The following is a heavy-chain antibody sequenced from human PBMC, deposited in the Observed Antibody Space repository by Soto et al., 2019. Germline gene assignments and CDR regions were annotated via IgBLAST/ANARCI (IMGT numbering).Heavy chain of an antibody. CDR2: IIPSLGIP. V-gene: IGHV1-69*02. CDR1: GGTFNSYD. J-gene: IGHJ3*01. CDR3: ARRTRAFDV. Sequence: QVQLVQSGAEVKKPGSSVKVSCKASGGTFNSYDIHWVRQAPGQGLEWMGRIIPSLGIPNYAQALQGRLTITANVATRTAYMELTNLESGDTAIYYSARRTRAFDVWGQGTVVTVPS.